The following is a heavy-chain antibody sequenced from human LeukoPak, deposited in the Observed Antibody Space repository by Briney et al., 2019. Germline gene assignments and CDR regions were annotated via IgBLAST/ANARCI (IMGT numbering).Heavy chain of an antibody. CDR1: GFTFSTFA. D-gene: IGHD3-16*01. Sequence: GGSLRLSCAASGFTFSTFAMIWVRQPPGKGLEWVSSIFPSGGEIHYADSVRGRLTISRDTSKNTLYLQMNSLRAEDTAVYYCARDGRFGGPDFDYWGQGALVTVSS. CDR3: ARDGRFGGPDFDY. V-gene: IGHV3-23*01. CDR2: IFPSGGEI. J-gene: IGHJ4*02.